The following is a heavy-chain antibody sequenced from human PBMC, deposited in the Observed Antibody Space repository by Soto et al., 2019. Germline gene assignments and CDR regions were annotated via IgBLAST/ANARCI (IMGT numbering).Heavy chain of an antibody. CDR3: ARQKAGYDFGSGSTSHAFDI. CDR1: GGSISSSSYY. V-gene: IGHV4-39*01. CDR2: IYYSGST. J-gene: IGHJ3*02. D-gene: IGHD3-3*01. Sequence: QLQLQESGPGLVKPSETLSLTCTVSGGSISSSSYYWGWIRQPPGKGLEWIGSIYYSGSTYYNPSLKSRVTISVDTSKNQFSLKLSSVTAADTAVYYCARQKAGYDFGSGSTSHAFDIWGQGTMVTVSS.